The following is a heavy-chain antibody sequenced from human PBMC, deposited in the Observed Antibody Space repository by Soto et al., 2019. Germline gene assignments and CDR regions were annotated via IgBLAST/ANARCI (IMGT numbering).Heavy chain of an antibody. Sequence: QVQLVQSGAEVKKPGASVKVSCKASGYTFTGFYMHWVRQAPGQGLEWMGWINPNTGGTKYAQNFQGRVTMTRDTSIRTSYMDLSRLRTDDTAVYYCARDYGDYGSLDVHHWGQGTRVTVSS. CDR1: GYTFTGFY. CDR3: ARDYGDYGSLDVHH. D-gene: IGHD4-17*01. V-gene: IGHV1-2*02. J-gene: IGHJ1*01. CDR2: INPNTGGT.